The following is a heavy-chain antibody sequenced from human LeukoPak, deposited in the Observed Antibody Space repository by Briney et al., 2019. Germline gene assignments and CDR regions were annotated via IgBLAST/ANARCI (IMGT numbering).Heavy chain of an antibody. J-gene: IGHJ4*02. CDR3: AKDSGNYAKYYFDY. D-gene: IGHD1-26*01. V-gene: IGHV3-30*04. CDR1: GFTFSTYA. Sequence: GGSLRLSCAASGFTFSTYAMHWVRQAPGKGLEWVAVISYDGRDKKYADSVKGRFSISRDNSKNTLYLRMDSLRSEDTAVYYCAKDSGNYAKYYFDYWGQGTLVTVSS. CDR2: ISYDGRDK.